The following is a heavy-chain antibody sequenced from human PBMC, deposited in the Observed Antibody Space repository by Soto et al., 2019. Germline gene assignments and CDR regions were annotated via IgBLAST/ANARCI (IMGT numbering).Heavy chain of an antibody. CDR3: AKRRDSSGYEFDH. D-gene: IGHD3-22*01. Sequence: SLRLSCAASGFTFDDYAMYWIRQAPGKGLEWVSGITSNSGNIDYAGSVKGRFTISRDNAKSSLYLQMSSLRAEDTALYYCAKRRDSSGYEFDHSGQGTPVTVSS. CDR2: ITSNSGNI. J-gene: IGHJ4*02. CDR1: GFTFDDYA. V-gene: IGHV3-9*01.